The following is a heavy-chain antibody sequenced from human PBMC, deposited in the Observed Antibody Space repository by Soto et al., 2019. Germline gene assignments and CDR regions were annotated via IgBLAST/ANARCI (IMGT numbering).Heavy chain of an antibody. J-gene: IGHJ3*02. D-gene: IGHD4-17*01. V-gene: IGHV3-53*01. Sequence: EVQLVESGGGLIQPGGSLRLSCAASGFTVSSNYMSWVRQAPGKGLEWVSVIYSGGSTYYAASVKGRFTISRDNSKNTLRLQRDSLRAGDTAVYYCARVGYAVTTGGAFDIWGQGTMVTVSS. CDR2: IYSGGST. CDR3: ARVGYAVTTGGAFDI. CDR1: GFTVSSNY.